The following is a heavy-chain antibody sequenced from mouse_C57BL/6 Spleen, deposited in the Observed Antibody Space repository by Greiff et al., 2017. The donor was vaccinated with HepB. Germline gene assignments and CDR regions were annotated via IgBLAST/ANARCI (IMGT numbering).Heavy chain of an antibody. CDR3: ARRGLNYGSSYAMDY. CDR2: ISSGSSTI. CDR1: GFTFSDYG. J-gene: IGHJ4*01. V-gene: IGHV5-17*01. D-gene: IGHD1-1*01. Sequence: EVKLVESGGGLVKPGGSLKLSCAASGFTFSDYGMHWVRQAPEKGLEWVAYISSGSSTIYYADTVKGRFTIARDNAKNTLFLQMTSLRSEDTDMYYCARRGLNYGSSYAMDYWGQGTSVTVSS.